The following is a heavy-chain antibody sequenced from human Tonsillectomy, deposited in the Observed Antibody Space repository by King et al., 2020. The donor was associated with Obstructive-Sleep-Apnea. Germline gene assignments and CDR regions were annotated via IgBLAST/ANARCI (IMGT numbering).Heavy chain of an antibody. V-gene: IGHV3-30-3*01. J-gene: IGHJ2*01. CDR1: GFTFSSYA. Sequence: VQLVESGGGVVQPGRSLRLSCAASGFTFSSYAMHWVRQAPGKGLEWVAVISYDGSNKYYADSVEGRFTISRDNSKNTLYLQMNSLRAEDTAVYYCARDRMQDSSSWYRFWYFDLWGRGTLVTVSS. CDR2: ISYDGSNK. CDR3: ARDRMQDSSSWYRFWYFDL. D-gene: IGHD6-13*01.